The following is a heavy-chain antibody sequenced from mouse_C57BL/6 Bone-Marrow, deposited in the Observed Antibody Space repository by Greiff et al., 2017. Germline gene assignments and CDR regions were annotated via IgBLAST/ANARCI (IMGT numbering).Heavy chain of an antibody. CDR1: GFTFSSYA. Sequence: EVQLVESGGGLVKPGGSLKLSCAASGFTFSSYAMSWVRPTPEKRLEWVATISDGGSFTYYPDNVKGRFTISRDNAKNNLYLQMRNLKSEDTAMYYCARDSYSNYVPWFAYWGQGTLVTVSA. D-gene: IGHD2-5*01. CDR2: ISDGGSFT. V-gene: IGHV5-4*01. CDR3: ARDSYSNYVPWFAY. J-gene: IGHJ3*01.